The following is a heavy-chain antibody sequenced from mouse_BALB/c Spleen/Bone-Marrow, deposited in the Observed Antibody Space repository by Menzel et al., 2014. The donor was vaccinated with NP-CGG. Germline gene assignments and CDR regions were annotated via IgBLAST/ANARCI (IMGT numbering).Heavy chain of an antibody. D-gene: IGHD1-1*01. Sequence: VQGVESGPGLVAPSQSLSITCTVSGFSLTSYGVHWVRQPPGKGLEWLGVIWAGGSTNYNSALMSRLSISKDNSKGQVFLKMNSLQTDDTAMYYCARAPLLRYHYAMDYWGQGTSVTVSS. V-gene: IGHV2-9*02. J-gene: IGHJ4*01. CDR2: IWAGGST. CDR3: ARAPLLRYHYAMDY. CDR1: GFSLTSYG.